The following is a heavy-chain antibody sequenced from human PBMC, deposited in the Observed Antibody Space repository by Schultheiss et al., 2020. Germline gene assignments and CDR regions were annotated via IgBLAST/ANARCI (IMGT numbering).Heavy chain of an antibody. CDR1: GFTFSSYE. V-gene: IGHV3-15*01. J-gene: IGHJ4*02. Sequence: GGSLRLSCAASGFTFSSYEMNWVRQAPGKGLEWVGRIKSKTDGGTTDYAAPVKGRFTISRDNSKNTLYLQMNSLRAEDTAVYYCARGGIVGATWFDYWGQGTLVTVSS. CDR3: ARGGIVGATWFDY. CDR2: IKSKTDGGTT. D-gene: IGHD1-26*01.